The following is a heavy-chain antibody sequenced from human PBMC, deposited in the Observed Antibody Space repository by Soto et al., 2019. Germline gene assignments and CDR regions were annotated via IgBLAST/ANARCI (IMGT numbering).Heavy chain of an antibody. CDR2: IHNGGST. V-gene: IGHV4-59*01. D-gene: IGHD2-8*02. J-gene: IGHJ6*02. CDR1: GGSISSYY. Sequence: SETLSLTCTVSGGSISSYYWTWIRQPEGKGLEWIGNIHNGGSTNYNPSLRSRVTISVDTSKNQFSLRLSSVTAADTAVYYCARDDSGGFGSYYYYGMDVWGQGTTVTVSS. CDR3: ARDDSGGFGSYYYYGMDV.